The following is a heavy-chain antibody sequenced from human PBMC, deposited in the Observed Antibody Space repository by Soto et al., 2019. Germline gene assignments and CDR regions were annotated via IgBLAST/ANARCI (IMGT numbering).Heavy chain of an antibody. V-gene: IGHV3-30*18. CDR1: GFTFSSYG. CDR2: ISYDGSNK. J-gene: IGHJ6*02. D-gene: IGHD6-6*01. CDR3: AKDHLSNIAARLSYGRTGAGMDV. Sequence: GGSLRLSCAASGFTFSSYGMHWVRQAPGKGLEWVAVISYDGSNKYYADSVKGRFTISRDNSKNTLYLQMNSLRAEDTAVYYCAKDHLSNIAARLSYGRTGAGMDVWGQGTTVTVSS.